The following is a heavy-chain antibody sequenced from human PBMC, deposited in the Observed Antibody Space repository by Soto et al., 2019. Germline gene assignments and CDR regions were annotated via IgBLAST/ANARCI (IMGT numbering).Heavy chain of an antibody. CDR1: GFPFSSYD. CDR2: VGTTGDT. J-gene: IGHJ3*02. V-gene: IGHV3-13*01. D-gene: IGHD3-16*01. CDR3: VRGGVRDLDTFDI. Sequence: PGGSLRLSCAASGFPFSSYDMHWVRQAIGKGLEWVSGVGTTGDTYYPGSVKGRFTISRENAKNSLYLQMNSLRAGDTAVYYCVRGGVRDLDTFDIWGQGTMVTVSS.